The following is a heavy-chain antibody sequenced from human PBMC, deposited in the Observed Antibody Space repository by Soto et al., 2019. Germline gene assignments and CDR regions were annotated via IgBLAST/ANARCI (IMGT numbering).Heavy chain of an antibody. CDR2: MNPNSGNT. Sequence: GASVKVSCKASGYTFTSYDINWVRQATGQGLEWMGWMNPNSGNTGYAQKFQGRVTMTRNTSISTAYMELSSLRSEDTAVYYCARGYGYDSSGYYLFDYWGQGTLVTVSS. V-gene: IGHV1-8*01. CDR3: ARGYGYDSSGYYLFDY. J-gene: IGHJ4*02. D-gene: IGHD3-22*01. CDR1: GYTFTSYD.